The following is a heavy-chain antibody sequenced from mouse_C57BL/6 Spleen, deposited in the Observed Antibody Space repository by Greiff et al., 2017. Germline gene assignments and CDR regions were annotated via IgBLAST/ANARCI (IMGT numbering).Heavy chain of an antibody. CDR2: IYPGSGST. J-gene: IGHJ3*01. V-gene: IGHV1-55*01. Sequence: VQLQQPGAELVKPGASVKMSCKASGYTFTSYWITWVKQRPGQGLEWIGDIYPGSGSTNYNEKFKSKATLTVDTSSSTAYMQLSSLTSEDSAVYYCARGMGDDGYDRAWFAYWGQGTLVTVSA. D-gene: IGHD2-2*01. CDR1: GYTFTSYW. CDR3: ARGMGDDGYDRAWFAY.